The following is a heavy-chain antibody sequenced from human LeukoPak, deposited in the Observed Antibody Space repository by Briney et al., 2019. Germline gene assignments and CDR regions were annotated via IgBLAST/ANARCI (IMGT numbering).Heavy chain of an antibody. D-gene: IGHD2-21*01. V-gene: IGHV1-2*02. CDR3: ARRRPRLVINDVLHI. J-gene: IGHJ3*02. Sequence: ASVKVSCRASGYTFTCYIIHWVRQAPGQGLDWMGWINPNNGDTSYAQKFQGRLTMTRDTSISTAYMELSRLRSDDTALYYCARRRPRLVINDVLHIWGQGTMVTVSS. CDR2: INPNNGDT. CDR1: GYTFTCYI.